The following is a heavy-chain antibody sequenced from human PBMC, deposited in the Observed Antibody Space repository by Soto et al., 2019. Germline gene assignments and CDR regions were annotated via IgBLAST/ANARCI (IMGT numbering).Heavy chain of an antibody. J-gene: IGHJ3*01. CDR3: ASVGFYHDTRGPGAAAF. D-gene: IGHD3-22*01. CDR1: GGSISSYY. Sequence: TPPLTYTVSGGSISSYYWSWIRQPPGKGLEWIGYIYYSGSTNYNPSLKSRVTISVDTSKNQFSLKLSSVTAADTAVYYCASVGFYHDTRGPGAAAFWGQGP. V-gene: IGHV4-59*01. CDR2: IYYSGST.